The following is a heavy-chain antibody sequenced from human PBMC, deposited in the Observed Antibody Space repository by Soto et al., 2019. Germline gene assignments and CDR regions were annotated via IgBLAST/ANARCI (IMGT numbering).Heavy chain of an antibody. Sequence: SSETPSLTCTVSGGSISSYYWSWIRQPPGKGLEWIGYTYYSGSTNYNPSLRGRVTISVDTSKNQFSLKLSSVTAADTAVYYCARTLWFGELWSGLLDPCGQGTLVIVSS. J-gene: IGHJ5*02. D-gene: IGHD3-10*01. CDR3: ARTLWFGELWSGLLDP. V-gene: IGHV4-59*08. CDR2: TYYSGST. CDR1: GGSISSYY.